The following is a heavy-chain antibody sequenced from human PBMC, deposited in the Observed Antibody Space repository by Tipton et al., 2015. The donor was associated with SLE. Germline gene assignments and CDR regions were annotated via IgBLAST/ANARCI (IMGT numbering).Heavy chain of an antibody. CDR3: ATRPGTSHWYYFDY. CDR1: GFTFNNYA. J-gene: IGHJ4*02. Sequence: GSLRLSCTASGFTFNNYAMNWVRPAPGKGLEWVSTISTGGASTHYADSVKGRFTISRDNSKHTVYLQMNSLRAEDSAQYYCATRPGTSHWYYFDYWGQGILVTVSS. CDR2: ISTGGAST. D-gene: IGHD2-2*01. V-gene: IGHV3-23*01.